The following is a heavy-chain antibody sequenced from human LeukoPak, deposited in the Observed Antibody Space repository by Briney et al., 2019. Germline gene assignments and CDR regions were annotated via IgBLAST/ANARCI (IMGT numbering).Heavy chain of an antibody. CDR3: AKDHPLTMIVVVALYFDY. CDR2: ISGSGGST. J-gene: IGHJ4*02. Sequence: GGSLRLSCAASGFSFSSSAMSWVRQPPGKGMEWVSAISGSGGSTYYADSVKGRFTIPRDNSKNTLYLHMNSLRAEDAAVYYCAKDHPLTMIVVVALYFDYWGQGTLVTVSS. CDR1: GFSFSSSA. V-gene: IGHV3-23*01. D-gene: IGHD3-22*01.